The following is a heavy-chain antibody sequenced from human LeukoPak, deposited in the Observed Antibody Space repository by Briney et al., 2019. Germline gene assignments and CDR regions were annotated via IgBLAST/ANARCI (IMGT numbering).Heavy chain of an antibody. J-gene: IGHJ4*02. D-gene: IGHD5-24*01. Sequence: TVSCTASGYTFTIYGISWVRQMPGKGLEWMGRIDPSDSYTNYSPSFQGRATISADKSISTAYLQWASLKASDTAMYYCASLEMATDYWGQGTLVTVSS. V-gene: IGHV5-10-1*01. CDR2: IDPSDSYT. CDR3: ASLEMATDY. CDR1: GYTFTIYG.